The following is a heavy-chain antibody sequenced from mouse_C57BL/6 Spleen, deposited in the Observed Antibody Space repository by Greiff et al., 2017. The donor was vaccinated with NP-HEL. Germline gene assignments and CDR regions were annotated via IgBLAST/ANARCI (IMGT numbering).Heavy chain of an antibody. V-gene: IGHV3-6*01. J-gene: IGHJ4*01. Sequence: EVQLQESGPGLVKPSQSLSLTCSVTGYSITSGYYWNWIRQFPGNKLEWMGYISYDGSNNYNPSLKNRISITRDTSKNQFFLKLNSVTTEDTATYYCARERGDYYGSRGAMDYWGQGTSVTVSS. CDR1: GYSITSGYY. CDR2: ISYDGSN. CDR3: ARERGDYYGSRGAMDY. D-gene: IGHD1-1*01.